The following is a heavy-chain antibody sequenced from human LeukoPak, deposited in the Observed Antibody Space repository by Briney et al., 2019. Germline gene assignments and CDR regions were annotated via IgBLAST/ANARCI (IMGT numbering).Heavy chain of an antibody. V-gene: IGHV3-23*01. CDR2: LSGSGITT. CDR3: AKGIYSSGWSYFDY. J-gene: IGHJ4*01. D-gene: IGHD6-19*01. Sequence: PGGSLRLSCAASGFTFSNSAMSWVRQAPGKRLEWVSTLSGSGITTYYADSVKGRFTISRDNSKNTLYLQMNSLRAEDTAVYYCAKGIYSSGWSYFDYWGHGTLVTVS. CDR1: GFTFSNSA.